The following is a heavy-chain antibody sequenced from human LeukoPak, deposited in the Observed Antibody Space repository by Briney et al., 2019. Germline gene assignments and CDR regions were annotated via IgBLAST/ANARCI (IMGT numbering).Heavy chain of an antibody. CDR2: ISSDGSQK. J-gene: IGHJ4*02. CDR1: GFTFSRYA. V-gene: IGHV3-30*04. CDR3: ARDHGY. Sequence: PGRSLRLSCAGSGFTFSRYAMHWVRQAPGKGLEWVTVISSDGSQKYYADSVKGRFTISRDNSKNTLYLQMNSLRAEDTAVYYCARDHGYWGQGTLVPVSS.